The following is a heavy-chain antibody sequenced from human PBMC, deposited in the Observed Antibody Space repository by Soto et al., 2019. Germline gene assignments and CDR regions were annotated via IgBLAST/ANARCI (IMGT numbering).Heavy chain of an antibody. J-gene: IGHJ5*02. CDR2: IYYSGST. CDR3: ARGITVFGVVHRFDP. Sequence: PSETLSLTCTVSGASISSGGYYWSWLRHHPGKGLEWIGYIYYSGSTYYDPSLESRLTISVDTSKNQFSLRLNSVTAADTAVYYCARGITVFGVVHRFDPWGQGTLVTVSS. D-gene: IGHD3-3*01. V-gene: IGHV4-31*03. CDR1: GASISSGGYY.